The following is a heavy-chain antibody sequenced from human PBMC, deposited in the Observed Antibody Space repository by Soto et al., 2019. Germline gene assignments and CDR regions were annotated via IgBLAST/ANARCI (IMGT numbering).Heavy chain of an antibody. D-gene: IGHD6-19*01. CDR3: TREQSDDNYLDP. J-gene: IGHJ5*01. CDR1: VAALSSGGYF. Sequence: ETLSLTCTFSVAALSSGGYFDTWVRQPPGKGLECLGCIYYSGGTNYNPSLKSRVTISLYKSKSQFSLRLISVTAADTAVYYRTREQSDDNYLDPWGQGTLVTVSS. V-gene: IGHV4-61*08. CDR2: IYYSGGT.